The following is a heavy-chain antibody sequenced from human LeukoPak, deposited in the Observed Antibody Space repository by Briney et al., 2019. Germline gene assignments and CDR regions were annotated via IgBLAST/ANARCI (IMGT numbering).Heavy chain of an antibody. CDR3: ASYDGSGSYSNNLIDC. V-gene: IGHV3-7*01. CDR2: IKQDGSEK. D-gene: IGHD3-10*01. J-gene: IGHJ4*02. CDR1: GFTFSGYW. Sequence: GGSLTLSCAASGFTFSGYWMSWVRQAPGKGLEWVANIKQDGSEKYYVDSVKGRFTISRDNAKNSLYLQMNSLRAEDTAIYYCASYDGSGSYSNNLIDCWGQGTLVTVSS.